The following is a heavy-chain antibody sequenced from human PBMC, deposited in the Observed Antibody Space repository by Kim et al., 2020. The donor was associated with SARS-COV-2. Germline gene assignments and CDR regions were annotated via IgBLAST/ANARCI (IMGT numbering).Heavy chain of an antibody. J-gene: IGHJ6*01. V-gene: IGHV3-74*01. CDR1: GFTFSSSW. CDR3: ARALDTNSNNYCYGMDV. D-gene: IGHD3-3*01. CDR2: INRDGSGT. Sequence: GGSLRLSCAASGFTFSSSWMNWVRQAPGKGLEWVSRINRDGSGTSYADSVKGRFTISRDNAQSTLYLQMNSLRAEDTAVSYCARALDTNSNNYCYGMDV.